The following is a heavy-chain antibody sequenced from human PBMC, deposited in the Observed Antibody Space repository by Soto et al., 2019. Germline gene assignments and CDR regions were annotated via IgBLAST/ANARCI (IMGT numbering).Heavy chain of an antibody. J-gene: IGHJ1*01. Sequence: QVQLVQSGAEVKKPGASVKVSCKASGYTFTSYAMHWVRQAPGQRLEWMGWINAGNGNTKYSQKFQGRVTITRDTSASTAYMELSSLRSEDTAVYYCARDERYQYSSSWYWVEYFQHWGQGTLVTVSS. CDR2: INAGNGNT. V-gene: IGHV1-3*01. CDR3: ARDERYQYSSSWYWVEYFQH. D-gene: IGHD6-13*01. CDR1: GYTFTSYA.